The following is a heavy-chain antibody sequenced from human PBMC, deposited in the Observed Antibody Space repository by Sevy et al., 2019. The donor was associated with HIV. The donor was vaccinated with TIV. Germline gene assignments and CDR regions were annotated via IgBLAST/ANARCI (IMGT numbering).Heavy chain of an antibody. J-gene: IGHJ4*02. Sequence: GGSLRLSCAASEFTFNNAWMSWVRQAPGKGLEWVGRIKSKTDGGTTDYAAPVKGRFTISRDDSKNTLYLQMNSLKTEDTAVYYCTTGAYYYDSGGYRGFDYWGQGTLVTVSS. CDR1: EFTFNNAW. CDR3: TTGAYYYDSGGYRGFDY. V-gene: IGHV3-15*01. CDR2: IKSKTDGGTT. D-gene: IGHD3-22*01.